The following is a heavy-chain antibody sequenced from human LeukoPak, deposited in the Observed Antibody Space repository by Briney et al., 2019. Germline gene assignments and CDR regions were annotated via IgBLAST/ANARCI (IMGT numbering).Heavy chain of an antibody. CDR2: IDPTDSST. V-gene: IGHV5-10-1*01. CDR3: ARDFGSSRVPLDY. D-gene: IGHD6-13*01. Sequence: TGESLKISCQGSGYIFTTYWISWVRQMPGKGLEWMGRIDPTDSSTNYSPSFQGHVTISADKSISTAYLQWSSLKASDTAMYYCARDFGSSRVPLDYWGQGTLVTVSS. J-gene: IGHJ4*02. CDR1: GYIFTTYW.